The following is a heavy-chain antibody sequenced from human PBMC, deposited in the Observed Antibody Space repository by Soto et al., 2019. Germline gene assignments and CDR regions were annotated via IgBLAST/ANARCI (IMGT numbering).Heavy chain of an antibody. CDR3: ARGYCSSTSCYYYYYGMDV. CDR2: ISSSGSTI. J-gene: IGHJ6*02. CDR1: GFTFSSYE. V-gene: IGHV3-48*03. Sequence: EVQLVESGGGLVQPGGSLRLSCAASGFTFSSYEMNWVRQAPGKGLEWVSYISSSGSTIYYADSVKGRFTISRDNAKNSLYLQMNSLRAVDTAVYYCARGYCSSTSCYYYYYGMDVWGQGTTVTVSS. D-gene: IGHD2-2*01.